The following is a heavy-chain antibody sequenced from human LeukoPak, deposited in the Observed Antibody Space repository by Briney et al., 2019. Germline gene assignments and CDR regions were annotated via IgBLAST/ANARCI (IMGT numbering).Heavy chain of an antibody. CDR2: IYYSGST. Sequence: NPSETLSLTCTVSGGSISSYYWSWIRQPPGKGLEWIGYIYYSGSTNYNPSLKSRVTISVDTSKNQFSLKLSSVTAADTAVYYCARFLSWSGYYYMDVWGKGTTVTVSS. D-gene: IGHD3-3*01. J-gene: IGHJ6*03. CDR3: ARFLSWSGYYYMDV. V-gene: IGHV4-59*01. CDR1: GGSISSYY.